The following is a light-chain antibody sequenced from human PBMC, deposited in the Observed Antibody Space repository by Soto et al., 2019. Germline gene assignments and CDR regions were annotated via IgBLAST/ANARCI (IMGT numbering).Light chain of an antibody. V-gene: IGKV3-20*01. J-gene: IGKJ1*01. CDR1: QSVSNNY. CDR2: GAS. Sequence: EIVLTQSPGTLSLSPGERATLSCRASQSVSNNYLAWYQQKPGQAPRLLIYGASNRATGIPDRFSGSGSGTDFTLTINGLDPEDLAVYYCQQYGTVPWTFGQGTKVDIK. CDR3: QQYGTVPWT.